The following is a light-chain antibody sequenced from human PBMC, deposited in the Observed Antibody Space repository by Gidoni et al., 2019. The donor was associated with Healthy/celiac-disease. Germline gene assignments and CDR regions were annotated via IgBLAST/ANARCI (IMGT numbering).Light chain of an antibody. CDR2: DAS. CDR1: QSVSSY. V-gene: IGKV3-11*01. J-gene: IGKJ1*01. Sequence: IVLTHSPATLSLSPGERATLSCRASQSVSSYLAWYQQQPDQAPRVLIYDASNRATGSPARFGGSGSRTDFTLTVSSLEPRDFAVYYCQQRSNWPPWTFGRGTKVEIK. CDR3: QQRSNWPPWT.